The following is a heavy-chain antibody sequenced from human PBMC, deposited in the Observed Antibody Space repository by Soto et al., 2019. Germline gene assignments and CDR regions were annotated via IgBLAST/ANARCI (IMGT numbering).Heavy chain of an antibody. J-gene: IGHJ4*02. V-gene: IGHV1-18*01. CDR2: SSAYNGDT. Sequence: ASVKVSCKASGYTFTTYGVSWVRQAPGQGLEWMGWSSAYNGDTYYPQNLQGRITMTTDTSTTTAYMELRSLRSDDTAVYYCARDYGDYWGGYFDYWGQGTLVTVSS. CDR3: ARDYGDYWGGYFDY. CDR1: GYTFTTYG. D-gene: IGHD4-17*01.